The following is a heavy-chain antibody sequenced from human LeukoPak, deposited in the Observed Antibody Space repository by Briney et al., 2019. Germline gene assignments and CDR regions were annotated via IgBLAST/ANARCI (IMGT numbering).Heavy chain of an antibody. CDR1: GFTFSSYE. CDR3: ARHSSGWYPYDY. J-gene: IGHJ4*02. V-gene: IGHV3-48*03. D-gene: IGHD6-19*01. Sequence: GGSLRLSCAASGFTFSSYEMNWVRQAPGKGLEWVSYISSSGSTIYYADSVRGRFTISRDNAKNSLYLQMNSLRAEDTAVYYCARHSSGWYPYDYWGQGTLVTVSS. CDR2: ISSSGSTI.